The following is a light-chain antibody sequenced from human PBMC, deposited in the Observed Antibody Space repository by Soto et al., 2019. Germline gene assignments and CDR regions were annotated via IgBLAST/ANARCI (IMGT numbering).Light chain of an antibody. Sequence: DIVSTQPPDSLTVAMGERATINCQSSQSVLYSSNNKNYLAWYQQKPGQPPKLLIYWASTRESGVPDRFSGSGSGTDFTLTISSLQAEDVAVYYCQQYYSTPPTFGGGTKVAIK. CDR3: QQYYSTPPT. CDR2: WAS. CDR1: QSVLYSSNNKNY. J-gene: IGKJ4*01. V-gene: IGKV4-1*01.